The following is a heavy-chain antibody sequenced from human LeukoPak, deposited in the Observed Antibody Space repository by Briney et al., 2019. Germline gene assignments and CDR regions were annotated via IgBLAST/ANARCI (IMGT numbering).Heavy chain of an antibody. Sequence: GASVKVSCKASGGTFSSYAISWVRQAPGQGLEWMGGIIPIFGTANYAQKFQGRVTITADESTSTAYVELSSLRSEDTAVYYCARATHYCTNGVCSWGQGTLVTVSS. J-gene: IGHJ4*02. V-gene: IGHV1-69*13. CDR1: GGTFSSYA. CDR2: IIPIFGTA. CDR3: ARATHYCTNGVCS. D-gene: IGHD2-8*01.